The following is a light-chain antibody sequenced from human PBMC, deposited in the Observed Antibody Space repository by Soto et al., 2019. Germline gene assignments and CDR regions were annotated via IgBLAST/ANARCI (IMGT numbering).Light chain of an antibody. CDR3: QQYGSSPH. CDR2: GAS. Sequence: IMLSQSPGAVSLTQGEKATLSCRASQSVSSRYLACDQQKPGQAPRLLIYGASSRATGIPDRFSGSGSGTDFTLTISRQAHEDFAVYYCQQYGSSPHFGQGARLAI. J-gene: IGKJ5*01. V-gene: IGKV3-20*01. CDR1: QSVSSRY.